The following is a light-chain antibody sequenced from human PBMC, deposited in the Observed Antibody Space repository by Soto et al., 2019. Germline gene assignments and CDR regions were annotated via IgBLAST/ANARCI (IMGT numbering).Light chain of an antibody. CDR2: EDT. V-gene: IGLV2-8*01. J-gene: IGLJ3*02. Sequence: QSALTQPPSASGSPGQSVTISCTGTSRDVGGYNFVSWYQQQPGKAPKLLIYEDTKRPSGVPDRFSGSKSGNTDSLTVSGLKIFDDADYYCISPAGYPLWVFVGGTKLTVL. CDR3: ISPAGYPLWV. CDR1: SRDVGGYNF.